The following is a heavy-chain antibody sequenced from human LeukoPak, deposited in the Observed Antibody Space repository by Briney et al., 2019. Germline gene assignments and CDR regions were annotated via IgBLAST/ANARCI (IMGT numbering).Heavy chain of an antibody. CDR3: ARRLNSYDSSGFLLNAFDI. Sequence: SETLSLTCTVSGGSIRSSSYYWGWIRQPPGKGLEWIGSIYYSGSSYYNASLKSRGTISVDTSKNQFSLKLSSVTAADTAMYYCARRLNSYDSSGFLLNAFDIWGQGTMVTVSS. V-gene: IGHV4-39*01. J-gene: IGHJ3*02. D-gene: IGHD3-22*01. CDR1: GGSIRSSSYY. CDR2: IYYSGSS.